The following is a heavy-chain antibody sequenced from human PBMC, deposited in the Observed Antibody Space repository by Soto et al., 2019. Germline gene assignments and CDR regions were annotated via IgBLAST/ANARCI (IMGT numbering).Heavy chain of an antibody. D-gene: IGHD2-2*01. CDR1: LFTFRIYS. V-gene: IGHV3-21*01. Sequence: WVSLXLSCASLLFTFRIYSMNFCLRAPGKGLDCVSSISSSSSYIYYADSVKGRFTISRDNAKNSLYLQMNSLRAEDTAVYYCARARLVVQAAQQPTHSLETWGQATLV. J-gene: IGHJ5*02. CDR2: ISSSSSYI. CDR3: ARARLVVQAAQQPTHSLET.